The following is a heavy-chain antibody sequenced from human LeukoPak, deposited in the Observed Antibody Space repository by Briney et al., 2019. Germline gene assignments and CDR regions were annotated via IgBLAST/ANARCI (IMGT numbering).Heavy chain of an antibody. D-gene: IGHD3-3*01. CDR3: ARGERYYDFWSGSRYYYMDV. Sequence: SVTVSCKASGGTFSSYTISWVRQAPGQGLEWMGRIIPILGIANYAQKFQGRVTITADKSTSTAYMELSSLRSEDTAVYYCARGERYYDFWSGSRYYYMDVWGKGTTVTVSS. CDR1: GGTFSSYT. J-gene: IGHJ6*03. V-gene: IGHV1-69*02. CDR2: IIPILGIA.